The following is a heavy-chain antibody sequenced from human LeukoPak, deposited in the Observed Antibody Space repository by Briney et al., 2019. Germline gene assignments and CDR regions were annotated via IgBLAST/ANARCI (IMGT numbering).Heavy chain of an antibody. CDR2: ISTSSSYI. J-gene: IGHJ5*02. V-gene: IGHV3-21*01. Sequence: GGSLRLSCAASGFTFSSYWMSWVRQAPGKGLEWVSSISTSSSYIYYADSVRGRFTISRDNAKNSLYLQMNSLRAEDTAVYSCARGADGVSSNSRGWFDPWGQGTLVTVSS. D-gene: IGHD2-15*01. CDR1: GFTFSSYW. CDR3: ARGADGVSSNSRGWFDP.